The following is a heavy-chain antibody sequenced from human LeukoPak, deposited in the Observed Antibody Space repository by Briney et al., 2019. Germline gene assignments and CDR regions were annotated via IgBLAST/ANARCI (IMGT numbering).Heavy chain of an antibody. CDR3: LRDLNWSLDQ. CDR2: IKSDGITI. J-gene: IGHJ4*02. CDR1: GFTFSNYM. V-gene: IGHV3-74*01. D-gene: IGHD1-20*01. Sequence: GGSLRLACAASGFTFSNYMMHWVRQAPGKGLVWVSRIKSDGITITYADSVKGRFTISRDNAKNTLYLQMNSLRAEDTAVYYCLRDLNWSLDQWGQGTLVTVSS.